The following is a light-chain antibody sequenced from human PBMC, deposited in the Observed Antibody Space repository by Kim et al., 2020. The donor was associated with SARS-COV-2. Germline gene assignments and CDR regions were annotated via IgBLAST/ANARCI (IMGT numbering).Light chain of an antibody. V-gene: IGLV1-40*01. J-gene: IGLJ3*02. CDR2: GNS. CDR3: QSYDSSLSGGV. Sequence: QTVTISCTGSSCNMGGDYVVTWYQQLPGKAPKLLIYGNSNRPSGVPDRFSGSKSGNSASLAITGLQAEDEADYYCQSYDSSLSGGVFGGGTQLTVL. CDR1: SCNMGGDYV.